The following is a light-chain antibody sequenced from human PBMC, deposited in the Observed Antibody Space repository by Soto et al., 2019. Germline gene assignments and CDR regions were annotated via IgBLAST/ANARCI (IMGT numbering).Light chain of an antibody. CDR3: SSYTSSSTRV. CDR2: DVS. Sequence: QSALTQPASVSGSPGQSITISCTGTSSDVGGYNYVSWYQQHPGKAPKLMIYDVSKRPSGVSNRFSGCKSDNTASLTISGLQAEDEADYYYSSYTSSSTRVFGGGTKLTVL. J-gene: IGLJ3*02. V-gene: IGLV2-14*03. CDR1: SSDVGGYNY.